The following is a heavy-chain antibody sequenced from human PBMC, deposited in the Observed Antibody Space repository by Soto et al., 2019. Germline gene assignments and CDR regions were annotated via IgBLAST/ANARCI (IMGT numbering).Heavy chain of an antibody. CDR2: IRDTGGYT. V-gene: IGHV3-23*01. Sequence: EVQLLESGGGLVQPGGSLRLSCVASGFTFSGYAMSWVRQAPGKGLQWVSAIRDTGGYTYYADSVKARFTISRDNSNSTLFLQLDSLTADDSALYYCAKPSHEMLTGYSPFDHWGQGTLVTVSS. CDR1: GFTFSGYA. CDR3: AKPSHEMLTGYSPFDH. J-gene: IGHJ4*02. D-gene: IGHD3-9*01.